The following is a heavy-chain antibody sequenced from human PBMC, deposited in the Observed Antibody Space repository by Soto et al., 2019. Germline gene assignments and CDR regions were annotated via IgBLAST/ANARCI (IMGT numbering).Heavy chain of an antibody. D-gene: IGHD6-19*01. V-gene: IGHV3-23*01. Sequence: EVQLLESGGGLVQPGGSLRLSCAVSGFIFSNYAMNWARQAPGKGLEWVSVITIGGGATYADSVKGRFIISRDNSRNTLYLQMNSLRVEDTAVYYCAKEFPGSLYYWGQGTLVTVSS. CDR3: AKEFPGSLYY. CDR1: GFIFSNYA. J-gene: IGHJ4*02. CDR2: ITIGGGA.